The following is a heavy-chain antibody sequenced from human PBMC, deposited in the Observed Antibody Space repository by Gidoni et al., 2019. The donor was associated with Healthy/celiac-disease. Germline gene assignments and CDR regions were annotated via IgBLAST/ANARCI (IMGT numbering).Heavy chain of an antibody. Sequence: QVQLVQSGAEVKKPGSAGKGSCKDAGGTSSRHASSGVRQAPGQGLEWMGGIIPIFGTANYAPKFQGRVTITADQSTRTAYMELSSLRSEDTAVYYCARVPQGYDSSGYGEHDAFDIWGQGTMVTVSS. CDR1: GGTSSRHA. CDR3: ARVPQGYDSSGYGEHDAFDI. D-gene: IGHD3-22*01. J-gene: IGHJ3*02. V-gene: IGHV1-69*01. CDR2: IIPIFGTA.